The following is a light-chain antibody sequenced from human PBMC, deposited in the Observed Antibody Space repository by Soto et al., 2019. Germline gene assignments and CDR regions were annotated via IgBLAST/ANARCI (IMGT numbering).Light chain of an antibody. CDR1: QDISSY. CDR2: VAS. J-gene: IGKJ4*01. V-gene: IGKV1-8*01. CDR3: QHYYEWPPT. Sequence: AIRMTHSPSSLSASPGDRVTITCRASQDISSYLAWYQQKPGKAPNLLIYVASTLQSGVPSRFSGSGSGTEFTLSISRLQSEDFATDYYQHYYEWPPTFGGGTKV.